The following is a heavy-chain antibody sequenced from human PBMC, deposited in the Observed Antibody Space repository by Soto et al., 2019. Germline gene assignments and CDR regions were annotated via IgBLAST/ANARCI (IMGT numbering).Heavy chain of an antibody. D-gene: IGHD2-15*01. CDR3: AREGNRSCRSGGSCYRPGLMGDV. V-gene: IGHV4-31*03. J-gene: IGHJ6*02. CDR2: IYYSGST. Sequence: NPSETLSLTCTVSGGSISSGGYYWSWIRQHPGKGLEWIGYIYYSGSTYYNPSLKSRVTISVDTSKNQFSLKLSSVTAADTAVYYCAREGNRSCRSGGSCYRPGLMGDVWGQGTTVTVSS. CDR1: GGSISSGGYY.